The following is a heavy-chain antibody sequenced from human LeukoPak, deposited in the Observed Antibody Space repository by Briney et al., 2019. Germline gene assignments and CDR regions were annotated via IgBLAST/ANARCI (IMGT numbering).Heavy chain of an antibody. CDR1: SGAISTSNYC. Sequence: SETLSLTCTVSSGAISTSNYCWSWIRQPPGKGLEWIGEINHSGSTNDNPSLKSRVTISVDTTKNQFSLKLSSVTAADTAVYYCARPKPPYYYDSSGYLSRNWFDPWGQGTLVTVSS. V-gene: IGHV4-39*07. D-gene: IGHD3-22*01. CDR3: ARPKPPYYYDSSGYLSRNWFDP. J-gene: IGHJ5*02. CDR2: INHSGST.